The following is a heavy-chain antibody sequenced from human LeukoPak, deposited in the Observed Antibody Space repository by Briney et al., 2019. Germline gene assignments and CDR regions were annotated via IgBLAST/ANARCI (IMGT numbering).Heavy chain of an antibody. D-gene: IGHD3-22*01. Sequence: GESLKISCKGSGYSFTSYWIGWVRQMPGKGLEWVAFIRYDGSNKYYADSVKGRFTISRDNSKNTLYLQMNRLRAEDTAVYYCAKDFSVYNYDSRVLDYWGQGTLVTVSS. CDR3: AKDFSVYNYDSRVLDY. J-gene: IGHJ4*02. CDR2: IRYDGSNK. CDR1: GYSFTSYW. V-gene: IGHV3-30*02.